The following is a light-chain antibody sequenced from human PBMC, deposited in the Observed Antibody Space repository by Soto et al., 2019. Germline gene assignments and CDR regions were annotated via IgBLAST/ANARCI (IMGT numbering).Light chain of an antibody. V-gene: IGKV3-15*01. CDR3: XXXXXWPRT. J-gene: IGKJ1*01. Sequence: EIVMTQSPATLSVSPGERATLSCRASQSVSSNLAWYQQKPGQAPRLLIYGASTRATGIPARFSGSGSGTEFTLTISSLQSEXXXXXXXXXXXXWPRTFGQGTKVEIK. CDR2: GAS. CDR1: QSVSSN.